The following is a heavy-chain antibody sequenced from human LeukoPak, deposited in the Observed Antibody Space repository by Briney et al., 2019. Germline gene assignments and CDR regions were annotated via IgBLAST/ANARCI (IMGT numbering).Heavy chain of an antibody. CDR1: GFTFSSYS. Sequence: PGGSLRLSCAASGFTFSSYSMNWVRQAPGKGLEWVSYISSSSSTIYYADSVKGRFTISRDNSKNMLYLQMNSLRAEDTAVYYCAKPYYYGSRSYMDYWGQGTLVTVSS. V-gene: IGHV3-48*01. J-gene: IGHJ4*02. CDR3: AKPYYYGSRSYMDY. D-gene: IGHD3-10*01. CDR2: ISSSSSTI.